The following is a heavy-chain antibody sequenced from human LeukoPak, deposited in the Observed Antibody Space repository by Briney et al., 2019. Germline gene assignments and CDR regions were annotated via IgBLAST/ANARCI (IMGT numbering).Heavy chain of an antibody. J-gene: IGHJ5*02. V-gene: IGHV5-51*01. CDR3: ATTPTGSWYEPHA. CDR1: GYSFTSYW. Sequence: GESLKIPCKGSGYSFTSYWIGWVRQMPGKGLEWMGIIYPGDSDTRYSPSFQGQVTISADKSISTAYLQWSSLKASDTAMYYCATTPTGSWYEPHAWGQGTLVTVSS. D-gene: IGHD6-13*01. CDR2: IYPGDSDT.